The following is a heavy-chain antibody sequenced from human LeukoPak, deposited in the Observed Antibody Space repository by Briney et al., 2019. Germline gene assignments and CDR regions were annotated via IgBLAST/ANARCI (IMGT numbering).Heavy chain of an antibody. Sequence: GASVKASCKASGYTFTGYYMHWVRQAPGQGLEWVGRINPNSGGTNYAQKFQGRVTMTRDTSISTAYMELSRLRSDDTAVYYCARGPGPYGGNGEFDYWGQGTLVTVSS. CDR3: ARGPGPYGGNGEFDY. CDR1: GYTFTGYY. CDR2: INPNSGGT. D-gene: IGHD4-23*01. V-gene: IGHV1-2*06. J-gene: IGHJ4*02.